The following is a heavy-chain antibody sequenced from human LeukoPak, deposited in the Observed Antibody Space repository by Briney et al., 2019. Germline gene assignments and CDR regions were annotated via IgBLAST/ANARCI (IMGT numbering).Heavy chain of an antibody. CDR1: GGSFSGYY. V-gene: IGHV4-34*01. D-gene: IGHD2-2*01. CDR3: ARDGRIRGYCSSSCHSVDAFDI. J-gene: IGHJ3*02. CDR2: INHSGST. Sequence: PSETLSLTCAVYGGSFSGYYWSWIRQPPGKGLEWIGEINHSGSTNYNPSLKSRVTISVDTSKIQFSLELSSVTAADTAVYYCARDGRIRGYCSSSCHSVDAFDIWGQGTMVTVSS.